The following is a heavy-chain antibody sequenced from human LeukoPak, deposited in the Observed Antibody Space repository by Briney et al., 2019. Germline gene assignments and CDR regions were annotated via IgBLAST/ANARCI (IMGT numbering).Heavy chain of an antibody. J-gene: IGHJ4*02. CDR2: INPSGGST. D-gene: IGHD3-3*01. CDR1: GYTLTKLS. V-gene: IGHV1-46*01. Sequence: ASVTVSCKVSGYTLTKLSMHWVRQAPGQGLEWMGIINPSGGSTSYAQKFQGRVTMTRGTSTSTVYMELSSLRSEDTAVYYCARAYDFWSGYSYWGQGTLVTDSS. CDR3: ARAYDFWSGYSY.